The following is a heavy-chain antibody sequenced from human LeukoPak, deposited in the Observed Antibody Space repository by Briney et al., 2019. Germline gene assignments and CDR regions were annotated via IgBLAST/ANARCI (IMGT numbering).Heavy chain of an antibody. D-gene: IGHD3-10*01. V-gene: IGHV1-2*02. Sequence: ASVKVSCKASGYTFTGYYMHWVRQAPGQGLEWMGWINPNSGGTNYAQKFQGRVTMTRDTSISTAYMELSRLRSDETAVYYCARGITMVRGVIMDWFDPWGQGTLVTVSS. CDR1: GYTFTGYY. CDR2: INPNSGGT. CDR3: ARGITMVRGVIMDWFDP. J-gene: IGHJ5*02.